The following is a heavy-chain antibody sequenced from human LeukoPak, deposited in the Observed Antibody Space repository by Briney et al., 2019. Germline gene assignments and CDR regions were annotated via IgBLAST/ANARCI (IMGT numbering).Heavy chain of an antibody. CDR3: ARGYSSSSVWFDP. CDR2: IYYSGST. D-gene: IGHD6-6*01. V-gene: IGHV4-39*07. CDR1: GGSTSSSSYY. Sequence: SETLSLTCTVSGGSTSSSSYYWGWIRQPPGKGLEWIGSIYYSGSTYYNPSLKSRVTISVDTSKNQFSLKLSSVTAADTAVYYCARGYSSSSVWFDPWGQGTLVTVSS. J-gene: IGHJ5*02.